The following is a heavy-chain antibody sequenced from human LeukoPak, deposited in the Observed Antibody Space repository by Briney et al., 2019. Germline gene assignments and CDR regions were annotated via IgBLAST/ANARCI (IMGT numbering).Heavy chain of an antibody. V-gene: IGHV3-11*05. J-gene: IGHJ6*02. D-gene: IGHD2-2*01. Sequence: PGGSLRLSCTASGFTFSSYWMSWIRQAPGKGLEWVSYISSSSSYTNYADSVKGRFTISRDNAKNSLYLQMNSLRAEDTAVYYCAREVYCSSTSCYEDYYYGMDVWGQGTTVTVSS. CDR2: ISSSSSYT. CDR1: GFTFSSYW. CDR3: AREVYCSSTSCYEDYYYGMDV.